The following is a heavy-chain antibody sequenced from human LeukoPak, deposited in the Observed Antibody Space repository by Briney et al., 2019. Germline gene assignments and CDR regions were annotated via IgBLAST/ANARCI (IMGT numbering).Heavy chain of an antibody. D-gene: IGHD5-24*01. J-gene: IGHJ4*02. Sequence: GRSLRLSCAASGFTFSSYGMHWVRQAPGKGLEWVAVISYDGSNKYYADSVKGRFTISRDNSKNTLYLQMNSLRAEDTAVYYCARGGGLGRRDGNNDYWGQGTLVTVSS. CDR2: ISYDGSNK. CDR1: GFTFSSYG. CDR3: ARGGGLGRRDGNNDY. V-gene: IGHV3-30*03.